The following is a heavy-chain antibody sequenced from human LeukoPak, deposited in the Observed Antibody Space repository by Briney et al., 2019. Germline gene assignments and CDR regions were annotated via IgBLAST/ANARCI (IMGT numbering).Heavy chain of an antibody. CDR3: ARQYCSRTSRSPMGGSDLDY. V-gene: IGHV1-69*01. D-gene: IGHD2-2*01. J-gene: IGHJ4*02. Sequence: ASVKVSCKSSRGTFTNYAFSWVRQAPGQGLEWMGGIIPIFGTVNYAQKFQGRVTITADDSTSTVYMELSSLRSEDTAIYYCARQYCSRTSRSPMGGSDLDYWGQGTLVTVSS. CDR2: IIPIFGTV. CDR1: RGTFTNYA.